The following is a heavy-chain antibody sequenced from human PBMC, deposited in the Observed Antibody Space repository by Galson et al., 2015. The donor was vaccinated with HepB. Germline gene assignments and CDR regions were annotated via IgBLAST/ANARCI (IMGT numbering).Heavy chain of an antibody. Sequence: SLRLSCAASGFTFSDYYMSWIRQAPGKGLEWVSYISSSSSYTNYADSVKGRFTISRDNAKNSLYLQMNSLRAEDTAVYYCARATSPYCGGDCYGWFDPWGQGTLVTVSS. CDR1: GFTFSDYY. CDR2: ISSSSSYT. D-gene: IGHD2-21*01. CDR3: ARATSPYCGGDCYGWFDP. J-gene: IGHJ5*02. V-gene: IGHV3-11*06.